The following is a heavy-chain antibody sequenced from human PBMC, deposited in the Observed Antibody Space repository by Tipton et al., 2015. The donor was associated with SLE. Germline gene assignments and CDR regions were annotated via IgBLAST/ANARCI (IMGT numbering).Heavy chain of an antibody. D-gene: IGHD3-10*01. V-gene: IGHV4-61*05. CDR1: GGSISSSSYY. CDR3: ARGTGYYGSGSYYNWFDP. J-gene: IGHJ5*02. CDR2: IYYSGST. Sequence: TLSLTCTVSGGSISSSSYYWSWIRQPPGKGLEWIGYIYYSGSTNYNPSLKSRVTISVDTSKNQFSLKLSSVTAADTAVYYCARGTGYYGSGSYYNWFDPWGQGTLATVSS.